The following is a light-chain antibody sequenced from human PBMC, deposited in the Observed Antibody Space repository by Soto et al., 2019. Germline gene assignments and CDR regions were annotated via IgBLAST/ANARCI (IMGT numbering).Light chain of an antibody. CDR1: QDISNY. CDR2: DAS. J-gene: IGKJ3*01. V-gene: IGKV1-33*01. Sequence: DIQMTQSPSSLSASVGDRVTITCQASQDISNYLNWYQQKPGKAPKLLIYDASNLETGVPSRFSRSGSGTNFTVTISSLQPEDIATYCWQQYDNLLLFTFGPGTKVDIK. CDR3: QQYDNLLLFT.